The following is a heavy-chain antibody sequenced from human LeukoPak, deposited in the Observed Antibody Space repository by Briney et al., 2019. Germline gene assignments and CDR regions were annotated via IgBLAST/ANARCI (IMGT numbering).Heavy chain of an antibody. Sequence: SETLSLTCIVSGGSISNSSYYWGWIRQPPGKGLEWIGSIYYSGSAYYNPSLKSRVTISVDTSRNQFSLKLTSVTAADTAVYYCARHWVVTPNYWGQGTLVTVSS. CDR1: GGSISNSSYY. V-gene: IGHV4-39*01. J-gene: IGHJ4*02. CDR3: ARHWVVTPNY. D-gene: IGHD4-23*01. CDR2: IYYSGSA.